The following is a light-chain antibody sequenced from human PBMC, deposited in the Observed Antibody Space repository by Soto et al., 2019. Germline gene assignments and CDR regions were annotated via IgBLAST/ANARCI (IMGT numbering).Light chain of an antibody. Sequence: DIQMTQSPSAVSASVGDRVTITCRASQHISTWLTWYQQKPGKAPKLLIYAASILQSGVPSRFSGSGSGTDFTLTISGLQPEDLATYYCQQANSFPGTFGGGTKVDI. CDR1: QHISTW. J-gene: IGKJ4*01. V-gene: IGKV1-12*01. CDR3: QQANSFPGT. CDR2: AAS.